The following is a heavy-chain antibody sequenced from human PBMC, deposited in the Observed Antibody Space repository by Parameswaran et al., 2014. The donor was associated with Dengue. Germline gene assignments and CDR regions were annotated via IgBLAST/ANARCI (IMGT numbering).Heavy chain of an antibody. Sequence: VRQAPGKGLEWVSAISGSGGSTYYADSVKGRFTISRDNSKNTLYLQMNSLRAEDTAVYYCAKARYCSSTSCPTPYFDYWGQGTLVTVSS. CDR3: AKARYCSSTSCPTPYFDY. CDR2: ISGSGGST. J-gene: IGHJ4*02. D-gene: IGHD2-2*01. V-gene: IGHV3-23*01.